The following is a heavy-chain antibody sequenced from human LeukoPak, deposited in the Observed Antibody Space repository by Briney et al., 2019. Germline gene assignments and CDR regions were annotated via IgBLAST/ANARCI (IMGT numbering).Heavy chain of an antibody. J-gene: IGHJ4*02. Sequence: ASVTVSCKASGYTFTSYYMHWVRQAPGQGLEWMGIINPSGGSTTHARKFQGRVTMTRDTSTSTVYMDLSSLRSEDTAVYYCARDLVGSSSGWGQGTLVTVSS. CDR1: GYTFTSYY. V-gene: IGHV1-46*01. CDR3: ARDLVGSSSG. D-gene: IGHD6-6*01. CDR2: INPSGGST.